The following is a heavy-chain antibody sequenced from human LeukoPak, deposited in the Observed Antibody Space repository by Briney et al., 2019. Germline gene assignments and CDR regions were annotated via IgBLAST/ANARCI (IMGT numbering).Heavy chain of an antibody. CDR2: IRRDGSET. V-gene: IGHV3-7*01. Sequence: PGGSLRLSCAASGFTFSNYWMTWVRRAPGKGLEWVANIRRDGSETHYVDSVMGRFTISRDNAKNSLYLQMNSLRAEDTAVHYCARSSRELGGYAPWELMPPFDYWGQGTLVTVSS. CDR1: GFTFSNYW. D-gene: IGHD1-7*01. J-gene: IGHJ4*02. CDR3: ARSSRELGGYAPWELMPPFDY.